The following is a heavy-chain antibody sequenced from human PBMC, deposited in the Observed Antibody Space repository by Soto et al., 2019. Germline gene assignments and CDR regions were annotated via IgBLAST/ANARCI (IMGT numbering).Heavy chain of an antibody. Sequence: GESLKISCAASGFTFSSYAMSWVRQAPGKGLEWVSAISGSGGSTYYADSVKGRFTISRDNSKNTLYLQMNSLRAEDTAVYYCAKDPHATMVRGCCFDYWGQGTLVTVSS. CDR3: AKDPHATMVRGCCFDY. CDR1: GFTFSSYA. V-gene: IGHV3-23*01. J-gene: IGHJ4*02. CDR2: ISGSGGST. D-gene: IGHD3-10*01.